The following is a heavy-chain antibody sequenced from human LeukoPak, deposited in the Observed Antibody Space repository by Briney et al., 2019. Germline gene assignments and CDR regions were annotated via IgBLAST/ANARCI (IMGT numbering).Heavy chain of an antibody. CDR3: ARAVVGATTLFDY. V-gene: IGHV4-59*01. Sequence: SETLSLTCTVSGGSISSYYWNWIRQPPGKGLEWIGYIYYSGSTNYNPSPKSRVTISVDTSKNQFSLKLSSVTAADTAVYYCARAVVGATTLFDYWGQGTLVTVSS. D-gene: IGHD1-26*01. CDR2: IYYSGST. CDR1: GGSISSYY. J-gene: IGHJ4*02.